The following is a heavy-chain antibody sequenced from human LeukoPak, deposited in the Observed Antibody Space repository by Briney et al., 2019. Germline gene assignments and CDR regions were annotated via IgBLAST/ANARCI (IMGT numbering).Heavy chain of an antibody. D-gene: IGHD3-3*01. J-gene: IGHJ6*02. CDR1: GFTFSSYG. V-gene: IGHV3-30*18. CDR2: ISYDGSNK. CDR3: AKEITIFGVVILRGMDA. Sequence: GGSLRLSCAASGFTFSSYGMHWVRQAPGKGLEWVAVISYDGSNKYYADSVKGRFTISRDNSKNTLYLQMNSLRAEDTAVYYCAKEITIFGVVILRGMDAWGQGTTVTVSS.